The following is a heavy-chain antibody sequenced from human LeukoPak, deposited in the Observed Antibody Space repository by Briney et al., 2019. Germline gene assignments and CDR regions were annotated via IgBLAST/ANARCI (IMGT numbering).Heavy chain of an antibody. CDR1: GYTFTSYD. V-gene: IGHV1-8*03. J-gene: IGHJ4*02. Sequence: GASVKVSCKASGYTFTSYDINWVRRATGQGLEWMGWMNPNSGNTGYAQKFQGRATITRNTSISTAYMELSSLRSEDTAVYYCARAPSWGGLSSGSYYFDYWGQGTLVTVSS. CDR3: ARAPSWGGLSSGSYYFDY. D-gene: IGHD6-19*01. CDR2: MNPNSGNT.